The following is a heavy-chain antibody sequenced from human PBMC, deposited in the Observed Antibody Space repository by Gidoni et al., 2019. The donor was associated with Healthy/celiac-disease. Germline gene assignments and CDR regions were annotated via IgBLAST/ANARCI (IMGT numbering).Heavy chain of an antibody. D-gene: IGHD1-26*01. CDR3: ARDHDLSREYYYYGMDV. J-gene: IGHJ6*02. Sequence: TRTVSGGSISSGSYYWSWIRQPAGKGLEWIGRIYTSGSTNYNPSLKRRVTISVDTSKNQFSLKLSSVTAADTAVYYCARDHDLSREYYYYGMDVWGQGTTVTVSS. V-gene: IGHV4-61*02. CDR1: GGSISSGSYY. CDR2: IYTSGST.